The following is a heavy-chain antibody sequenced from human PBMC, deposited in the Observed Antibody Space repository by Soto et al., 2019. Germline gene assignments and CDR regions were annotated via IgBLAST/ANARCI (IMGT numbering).Heavy chain of an antibody. CDR2: ISSSGSTI. J-gene: IGHJ4*02. D-gene: IGHD3-22*01. V-gene: IGHV3-11*01. CDR3: ARSPPYYYDSSVDY. CDR1: GFTFSDYY. Sequence: GGSLRLSCAASGFTFSDYYMSWIRQAPGKGLEWVSYISSSGSTIYYADTVKGRFTISRDNAKNSLYLQMNSLRAEDTAVYNCARSPPYYYDSSVDYWGQGTLVTVSS.